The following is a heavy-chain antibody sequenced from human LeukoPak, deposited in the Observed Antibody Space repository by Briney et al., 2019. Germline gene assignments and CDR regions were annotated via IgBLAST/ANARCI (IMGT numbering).Heavy chain of an antibody. J-gene: IGHJ6*02. V-gene: IGHV1-8*01. CDR2: MNPNSGNT. D-gene: IGHD2-2*01. CDR3: ARGDCSSTSCVNYYYYGMDV. Sequence: GASVRVSCKASGYTFTSYDINWVRQATGQGLEWMGWMNPNSGNTGYAQKFQGRVAMTRNTSIRTAYMELSSLRSEDTAVYYCARGDCSSTSCVNYYYYGMDVWGQGTTVTVSS. CDR1: GYTFTSYD.